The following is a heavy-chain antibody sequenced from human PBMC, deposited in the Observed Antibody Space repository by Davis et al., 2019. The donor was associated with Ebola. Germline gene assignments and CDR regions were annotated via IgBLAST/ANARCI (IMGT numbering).Heavy chain of an antibody. J-gene: IGHJ5*02. V-gene: IGHV3-23*01. CDR1: GFTFSNYG. CDR2: LSGSGDNT. Sequence: PGGSLRLSCAVSGFTFSNYGMSWVRQAPGKGLEWVSALSGSGDNTYYADSVKGRFTVSRDNTKNTLYLQMNSLTAEDTAVYYCAKDPFNYDYSNWFDPWGQGTLVTVSS. D-gene: IGHD4-11*01. CDR3: AKDPFNYDYSNWFDP.